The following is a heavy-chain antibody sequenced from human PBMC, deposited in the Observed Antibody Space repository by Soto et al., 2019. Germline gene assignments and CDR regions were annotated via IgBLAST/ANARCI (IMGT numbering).Heavy chain of an antibody. Sequence: QVQLVESGGGVVQPGRSLRLSCAASGLPFSSYGMHWVRQAPGKGLECVAIIPHDGSYKYHVDSVKGRFTISRDNSKNTLYIQMASLRPEDTAVYYCGALNYGGDDCWGQGTLVTVSS. V-gene: IGHV3-30*03. J-gene: IGHJ4*02. D-gene: IGHD4-17*01. CDR2: IPHDGSYK. CDR1: GLPFSSYG. CDR3: GALNYGGDDC.